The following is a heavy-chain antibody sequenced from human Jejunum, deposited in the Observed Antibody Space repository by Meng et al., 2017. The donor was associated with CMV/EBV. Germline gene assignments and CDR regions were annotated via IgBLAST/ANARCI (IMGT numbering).Heavy chain of an antibody. J-gene: IGHJ4*02. Sequence: VHLRGSGPGLGKPAQPCSLTGSVSGVSIGSGDYSWSWIRQPPGKGLEWIGYIHDTGSTYYNPSLKSRVDISLGTSRNHFSLTLSSVTAEDTAVYFCARGSIFVSFDSWGQGTLVTVSS. V-gene: IGHV4-30-4*08. CDR1: GVSIGSGDYS. CDR2: IHDTGST. D-gene: IGHD3-3*01. CDR3: ARGSIFVSFDS.